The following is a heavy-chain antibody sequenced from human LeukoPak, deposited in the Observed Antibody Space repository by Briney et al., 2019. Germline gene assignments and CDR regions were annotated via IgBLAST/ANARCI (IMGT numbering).Heavy chain of an antibody. V-gene: IGHV3-15*01. CDR3: TEGYCTNGVCSSLDY. Sequence: GGSLRLSCAASGVTFSNAWMSWVRQAPGKGLEWVGRIKSKTDGGTTDYAAPVKGRFTISRDDSKNTLYLQMNSLKTEDTAVYYCTEGYCTNGVCSSLDYWGQGTLVTVSS. CDR2: IKSKTDGGTT. D-gene: IGHD2-8*01. J-gene: IGHJ4*02. CDR1: GVTFSNAW.